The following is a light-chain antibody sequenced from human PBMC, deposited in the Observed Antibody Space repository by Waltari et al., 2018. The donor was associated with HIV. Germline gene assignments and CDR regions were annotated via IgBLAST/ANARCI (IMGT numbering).Light chain of an antibody. J-gene: IGLJ2*01. CDR3: QVWGSNTVV. CDR2: RDT. CDR1: NVGSKN. V-gene: IGLV3-9*01. Sequence: SYELTQPLSVSVALGQTARISCGGNNVGSKNVHWYQQKPGQAPVLVIYRDTNRPSGIPERFSGSNSGNTATLTISRAQAGDEADYYCQVWGSNTVVFGGGTKLTVL.